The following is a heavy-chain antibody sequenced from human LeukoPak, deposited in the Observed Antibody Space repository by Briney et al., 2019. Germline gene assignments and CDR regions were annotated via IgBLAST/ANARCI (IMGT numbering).Heavy chain of an antibody. J-gene: IGHJ4*02. CDR3: ARRSIVVVTAISPPDY. CDR1: GFTFNSYA. D-gene: IGHD2-21*02. CDR2: ISYDGSNK. Sequence: GGSLRLSCAASGFTFNSYAMHWVRQAPGKGLEWVAVISYDGSNKYYADSVKGRFTTSRDNSKNTLYLQMNSLRAEDTAVYYCARRSIVVVTAISPPDYWGQGTLVTVSS. V-gene: IGHV3-30-3*01.